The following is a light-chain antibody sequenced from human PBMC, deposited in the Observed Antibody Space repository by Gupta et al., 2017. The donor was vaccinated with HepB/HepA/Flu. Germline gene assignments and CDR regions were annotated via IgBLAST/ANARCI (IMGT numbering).Light chain of an antibody. CDR1: SSNIGSNY. V-gene: IGLV1-47*01. J-gene: IGLJ1*01. CDR3: ASWDDRLSGYV. CDR2: RNN. Sequence: QSVLTQPPSASGNPGQRVTISCSGSSSNIGSNYVYWYQQFPRTAPKLLIYRNNQRPSGLPDRFSGSKYGSSASLAISVLRSDYEADYYCASWDDRLSGYVFGNGTNVTVL.